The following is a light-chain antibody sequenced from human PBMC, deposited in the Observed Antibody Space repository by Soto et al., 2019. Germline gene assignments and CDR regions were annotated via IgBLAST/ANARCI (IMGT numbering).Light chain of an antibody. V-gene: IGKV3D-20*02. CDR2: GAS. CDR1: QRVSSSY. J-gene: IGKJ5*01. Sequence: EIVMTQSPATLSVSPGERATLACRTSQRVSSSYLAWYQQKPGQAPRLLIYGASTRATGIPDRFSGSGSGTDFTLTISSLEPEDFADYYCQQRGIWPPAFGQGTRLEIK. CDR3: QQRGIWPPA.